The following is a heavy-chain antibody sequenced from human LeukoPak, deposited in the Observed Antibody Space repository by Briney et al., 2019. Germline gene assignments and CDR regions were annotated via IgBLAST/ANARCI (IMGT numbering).Heavy chain of an antibody. V-gene: IGHV4-30-4*01. CDR2: IYYSGST. Sequence: SETLSLTCTVSGGSISSGDYYWSWIRQPPGKGLEWIGYIYYSGSTYYNPSLKSRVTISVDTSKNQFSLKLSSVTAADTAVYCCEGTAEGQYSIFDYWGQGTLVTVSS. CDR3: EGTAEGQYSIFDY. D-gene: IGHD5-18*01. CDR1: GGSISSGDYY. J-gene: IGHJ4*02.